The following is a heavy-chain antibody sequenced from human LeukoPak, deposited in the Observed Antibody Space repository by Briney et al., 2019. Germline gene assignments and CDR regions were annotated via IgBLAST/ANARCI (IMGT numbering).Heavy chain of an antibody. CDR1: GYTLTELS. CDR3: ATEIGEGGIATAYFDY. D-gene: IGHD2-21*01. J-gene: IGHJ4*02. Sequence: ASVKVSCKVSGYTLTELSMHWVRQAPGKGLEWMGGFDPEDGETIYAQKFQGRVTMTEDTSTDTAYMELSSLRSEDTAVYYCATEIGEGGIATAYFDYWGQGTLVTVSS. V-gene: IGHV1-24*01. CDR2: FDPEDGET.